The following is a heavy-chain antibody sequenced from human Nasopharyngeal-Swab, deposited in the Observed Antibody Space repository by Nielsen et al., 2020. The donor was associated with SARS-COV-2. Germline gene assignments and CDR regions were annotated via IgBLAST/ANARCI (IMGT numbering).Heavy chain of an antibody. V-gene: IGHV3-7*04. Sequence: GESLKISCAASGFTFSTSWMSWVRQSPGKGPEWVATIKQDGSEKPCVDSVKGRFTISRDNAKNSLYLQMNSLRAEDTAVHHCAMGGTWSSGHWGQGTLVTVSS. D-gene: IGHD6-13*01. CDR3: AMGGTWSSGH. CDR1: GFTFSTSW. J-gene: IGHJ4*02. CDR2: IKQDGSEK.